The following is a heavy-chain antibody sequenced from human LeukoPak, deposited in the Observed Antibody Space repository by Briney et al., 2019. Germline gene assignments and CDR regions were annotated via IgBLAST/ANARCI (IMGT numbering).Heavy chain of an antibody. CDR3: ARGGYSGYAPDY. D-gene: IGHD5-12*01. J-gene: IGHJ4*02. V-gene: IGHV4-30-2*01. CDR1: GGSISSGGYS. Sequence: SETLSLTCAVSGGSISSGGYSWSWIPQPPGQGLEWIGYIYHSGSTYYNPSLKSRVTITVDRSKNQFSLKLSSVAAADTAVYYCARGGYSGYAPDYWGQGTLVIVSS. CDR2: IYHSGST.